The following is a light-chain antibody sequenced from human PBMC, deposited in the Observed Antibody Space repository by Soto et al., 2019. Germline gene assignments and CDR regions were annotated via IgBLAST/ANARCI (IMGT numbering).Light chain of an antibody. Sequence: VLTQPASVSGSLGQSITISCTGASNNIGGYKYVSWYQQHPGKAPKLIIYEVSNRPSGISNRFSGSKSGNTASLSISGLQAEDEADYYCSSYSSISTRVFGTGTKVTVL. CDR1: SNNIGGYKY. CDR3: SSYSSISTRV. V-gene: IGLV2-14*01. CDR2: EVS. J-gene: IGLJ1*01.